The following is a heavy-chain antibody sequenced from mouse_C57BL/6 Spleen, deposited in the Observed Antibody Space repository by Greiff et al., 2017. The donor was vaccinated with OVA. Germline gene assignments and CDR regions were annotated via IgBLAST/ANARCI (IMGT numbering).Heavy chain of an antibody. CDR1: GFTFSSYA. CDR2: ISDGGSYT. CDR3: AKAAAYGSSYGDD. Sequence: LVASGGGLLQPGGSLQLSCAASGFTFSSYAMSWVRQTPEKRLEWVATISDGGSYTYYPANVQGRFTISRNNAKNTLYLQMSHLTSEDTAMYYCAKAAAYGSSYGDDWGQGTTLTGSS. V-gene: IGHV5-4*01. D-gene: IGHD1-1*01. J-gene: IGHJ2*01.